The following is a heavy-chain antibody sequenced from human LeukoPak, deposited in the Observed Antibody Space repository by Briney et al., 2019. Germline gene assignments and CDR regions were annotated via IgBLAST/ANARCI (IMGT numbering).Heavy chain of an antibody. D-gene: IGHD2-15*01. Sequence: PGGSLRLSCAASGFTFSSYAMTWVRQAPGKGLEWVSGINWNGGSTAYADSVKGRFTISRDNAKNSLYLQMNSLRAEDTAFYYCTKMRGSLYAFDIWGRGTMVTVS. J-gene: IGHJ3*02. CDR3: TKMRGSLYAFDI. CDR2: INWNGGST. CDR1: GFTFSSYA. V-gene: IGHV3-20*04.